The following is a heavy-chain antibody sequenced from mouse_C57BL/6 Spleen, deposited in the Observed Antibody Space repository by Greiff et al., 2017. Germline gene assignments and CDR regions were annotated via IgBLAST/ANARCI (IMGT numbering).Heavy chain of an antibody. Sequence: QVQLQQSGPELVKPGASVKISCKASGYAFSSSWMNWVKQRPGKGLEWIGRIYPGDGDTNYNGKFKGKATLTADKSSSTAYMQLSSLTSEASAVXFCAREGVYPPMDDWGQGTSVTVSS. J-gene: IGHJ4*01. V-gene: IGHV1-82*01. CDR2: IYPGDGDT. CDR1: GYAFSSSW. CDR3: AREGVYPPMDD. D-gene: IGHD2-1*01.